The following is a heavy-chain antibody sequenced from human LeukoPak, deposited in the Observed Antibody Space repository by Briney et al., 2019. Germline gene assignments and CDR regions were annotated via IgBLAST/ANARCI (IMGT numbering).Heavy chain of an antibody. Sequence: ASVKVSCKASGYSFTSYYIHWVRQAPGQGLEWMGIINPSGGRTSYAQKFQGRVIMTRDTSTSTVYMDLSSLRSEDTAVYYCATDGSSTDDYYFDYWGQGTLVTVSS. V-gene: IGHV1-46*01. CDR2: INPSGGRT. CDR1: GYSFTSYY. CDR3: ATDGSSTDDYYFDY. D-gene: IGHD2-2*01. J-gene: IGHJ4*02.